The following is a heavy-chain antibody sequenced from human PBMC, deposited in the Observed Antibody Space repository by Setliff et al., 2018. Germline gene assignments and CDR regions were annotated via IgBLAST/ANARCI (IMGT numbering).Heavy chain of an antibody. CDR2: FDPEDGET. Sequence: ASVKVSCKVSGYTLTELSRHWVRQAPGKGLEWMGGFDPEDGETIYAQKFQGRVTMTEDTSISTAYMELSRLRSDDTAVYYCARALGATITHFDYWGQGTLVTVSS. CDR1: GYTLTELS. CDR3: ARALGATITHFDY. D-gene: IGHD1-26*01. J-gene: IGHJ4*02. V-gene: IGHV1-24*01.